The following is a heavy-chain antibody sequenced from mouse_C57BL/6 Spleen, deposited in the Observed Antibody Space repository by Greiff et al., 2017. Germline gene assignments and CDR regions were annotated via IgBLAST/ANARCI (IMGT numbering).Heavy chain of an antibody. J-gene: IGHJ3*01. D-gene: IGHD1-1*01. CDR1: GFTFSDYY. Sequence: EVKLVESEGGLVQPGSSMKLSCTASGFTFSDYYMAWVRQVPEKGLEWVANINYDGSSTYYLDSLKSRFIISRDNAKNILYLQMSSLKSEDTATYYCARGGYYGSSYGWFAYWGQGTLVTVSA. CDR2: INYDGSST. V-gene: IGHV5-16*01. CDR3: ARGGYYGSSYGWFAY.